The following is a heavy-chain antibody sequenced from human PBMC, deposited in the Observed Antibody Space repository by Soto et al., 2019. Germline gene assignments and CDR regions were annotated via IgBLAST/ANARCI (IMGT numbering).Heavy chain of an antibody. J-gene: IGHJ6*02. CDR1: GGTFSSYA. V-gene: IGHV1-69*13. CDR2: IIPIFGTA. Sequence: SVKVSCKASGGTFSSYAISWVRQAPGQGLEWMGGIIPIFGTANYAQKFQGRVTITADESTSTAYMELSSLRSEDTAVYYCARGGVGDSSSSATPYYYYGMDVWGQGTTVTVSS. CDR3: ARGGVGDSSSSATPYYYYGMDV. D-gene: IGHD6-6*01.